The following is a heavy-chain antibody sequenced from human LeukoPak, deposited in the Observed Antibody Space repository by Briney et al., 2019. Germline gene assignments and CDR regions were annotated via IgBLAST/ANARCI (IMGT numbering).Heavy chain of an antibody. J-gene: IGHJ4*02. CDR1: GYTFTGYY. V-gene: IGHV1-2*02. D-gene: IGHD2-2*01. CDR3: ARDPGGSSTSCHDY. CDR2: INPNSGGT. Sequence: GASVKVSCKASGYTFTGYYMHWVRQAPGQGLEWKGWINPNSGGTNYAQKFQGRVTMTRDTSISTAYMELSRLRSDDTAVYYCARDPGGSSTSCHDYWGQGTLVTVSS.